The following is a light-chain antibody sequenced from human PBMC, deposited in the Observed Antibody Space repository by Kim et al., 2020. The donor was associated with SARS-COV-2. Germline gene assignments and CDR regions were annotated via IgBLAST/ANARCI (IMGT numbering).Light chain of an antibody. CDR1: QTISTN. CDR3: QHYNDWPPWT. J-gene: IGKJ1*01. Sequence: ELVMTQSPATLSVSPGERAILSCRASQTISTNLAWYQQKSGQPPRLLIYGASSRATGIPARFTASGSGAEFTLTINNIQSEDFAVYYCQHYNDWPPWTFGQGTKVDIK. V-gene: IGKV3-15*01. CDR2: GAS.